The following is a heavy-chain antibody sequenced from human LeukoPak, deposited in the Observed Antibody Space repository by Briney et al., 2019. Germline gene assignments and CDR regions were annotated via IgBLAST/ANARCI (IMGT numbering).Heavy chain of an antibody. J-gene: IGHJ5*02. V-gene: IGHV4-61*02. CDR2: IYTSGST. CDR3: ARGVYSYGSNWFDP. D-gene: IGHD5-18*01. Sequence: SETLSLTCTVSGGSTSSGSYYWSWIRQPAGKGLEWIGRIYTSGSTNYNPSLKSRVTISVDTSKNQFSLKLSSVTAADTAVYYCARGVYSYGSNWFDPWGQGTLVTVSS. CDR1: GGSTSSGSYY.